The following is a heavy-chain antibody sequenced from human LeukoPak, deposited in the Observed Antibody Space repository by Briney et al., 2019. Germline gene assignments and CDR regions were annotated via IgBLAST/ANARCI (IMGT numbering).Heavy chain of an antibody. J-gene: IGHJ4*02. CDR1: GGSFSGYY. Sequence: SETLSLTCAIYGGSFSGYYWNWIRQPPGKGLEWIGEISHSGSTNYNPSLKSRVSISVDTSKNQFSLKLSSVTAADTAVYYCAREGMVRGVIGYYFDYWGQGTLVTVSS. D-gene: IGHD3-10*01. CDR3: AREGMVRGVIGYYFDY. V-gene: IGHV4-34*01. CDR2: ISHSGST.